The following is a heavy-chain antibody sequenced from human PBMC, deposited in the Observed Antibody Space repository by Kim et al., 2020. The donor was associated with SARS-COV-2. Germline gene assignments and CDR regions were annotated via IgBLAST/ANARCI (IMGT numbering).Heavy chain of an antibody. J-gene: IGHJ4*02. V-gene: IGHV1-18*01. D-gene: IGHD3-9*01. CDR3: ARVNAGTGRYFDWLLSTHYYFDY. CDR1: GYTFTSYG. CDR2: ISAYNGIT. Sequence: ASVKVSCKASGYTFTSYGISWVRQAPGQGLEWMGWISAYNGITNYAQKLQGRVTMTTDTSTSTAYMELRSLRSDDTAVYYCARVNAGTGRYFDWLLSTHYYFDYWGQGTLVTVSS.